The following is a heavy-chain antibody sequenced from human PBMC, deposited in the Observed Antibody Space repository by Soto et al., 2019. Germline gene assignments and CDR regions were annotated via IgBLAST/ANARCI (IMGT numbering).Heavy chain of an antibody. D-gene: IGHD3-3*01. V-gene: IGHV4-34*01. J-gene: IGHJ5*02. Sequence: SETLSLTCAVYGGSFSGYYWSWIRQPPGKGLEWIGEINHSGGTNYNPSLKSRVTISVDTSKNQFSLKLSSVTAADTAVYYCARGLYVSRFLEWLPPPWFDPWGQGTLVTVSS. CDR3: ARGLYVSRFLEWLPPPWFDP. CDR2: INHSGGT. CDR1: GGSFSGYY.